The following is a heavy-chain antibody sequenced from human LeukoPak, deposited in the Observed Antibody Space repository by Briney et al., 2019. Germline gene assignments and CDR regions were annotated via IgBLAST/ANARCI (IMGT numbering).Heavy chain of an antibody. J-gene: IGHJ4*02. V-gene: IGHV3-7*01. D-gene: IGHD2-15*01. CDR1: GFRFTSYW. CDR2: IGQDGSVK. CDR3: GNQCSGGICPEN. Sequence: AGGSLRLSCAASGFRFTSYWMTWARQAPGKGLEWVGNIGQDGSVKNYADSVKGRFTISRDNAKNSVFLQMNSLRAEDTAFYYCGNQCSGGICPENWGRGTLVTVSS.